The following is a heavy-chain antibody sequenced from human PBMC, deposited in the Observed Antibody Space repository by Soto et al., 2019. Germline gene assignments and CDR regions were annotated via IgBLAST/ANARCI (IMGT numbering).Heavy chain of an antibody. V-gene: IGHV3-23*01. CDR1: GFTFSSYA. CDR3: AKDAYCTNGVCYNRLFGY. CDR2: ISGSGGST. D-gene: IGHD2-8*01. J-gene: IGHJ4*02. Sequence: GGSLRLSCAASGFTFSSYAMSWVRQAPGKGLEWVSAISGSGGSTYYADAVKGRFTISRENSKNTLDLQMNSLRAEDTAVYYCAKDAYCTNGVCYNRLFGYWGQGTLVTVSS.